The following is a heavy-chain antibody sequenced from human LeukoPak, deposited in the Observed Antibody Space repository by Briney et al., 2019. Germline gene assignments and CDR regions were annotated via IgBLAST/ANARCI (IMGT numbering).Heavy chain of an antibody. CDR1: GFTFSSYG. CDR3: SRNPEREYWFDP. CDR2: ISYDGSIK. J-gene: IGHJ5*02. V-gene: IGHV3-30*19. Sequence: GGSLRLSCAASGFTFSSYGMHWVRQAPGKGLEWVAFISYDGSIKFYADSLKGRFTISRDNSKKTLYLQINSLRAEDTAVYFCSRNPEREYWFDPWGQGTLVTVSS.